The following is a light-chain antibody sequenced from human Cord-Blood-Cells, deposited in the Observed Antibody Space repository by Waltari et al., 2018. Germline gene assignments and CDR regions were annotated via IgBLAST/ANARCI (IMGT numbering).Light chain of an antibody. V-gene: IGLV4-69*01. CDR1: SGHSSYA. J-gene: IGLJ3*02. CDR2: LNSDGSH. Sequence: QLVLTQSPSASASLGDSVKLTCTLSSGHSSYAIARHQQQPEKGPRYLMKLNSDGSHSKGDGIPDRFSGSSSGAERYLTISSLQSEDEADYYCQTWGTGIHWVFGGGTKLTVL. CDR3: QTWGTGIHWV.